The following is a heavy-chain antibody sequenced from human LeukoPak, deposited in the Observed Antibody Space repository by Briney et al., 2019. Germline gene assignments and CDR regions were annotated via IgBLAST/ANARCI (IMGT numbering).Heavy chain of an antibody. V-gene: IGHV3-7*01. Sequence: GGSLRLSCAASGFTFSSYWMYWVRQAPGKGLEWVASIKQDESEKYYGYSVKGRFAVSRDNAKNSLFLQMNSLRAEDTAVYYCARDWNIWGQGTMVTVSS. CDR1: GFTFSSYW. J-gene: IGHJ3*02. CDR3: ARDWNI. D-gene: IGHD3-3*01. CDR2: IKQDESEK.